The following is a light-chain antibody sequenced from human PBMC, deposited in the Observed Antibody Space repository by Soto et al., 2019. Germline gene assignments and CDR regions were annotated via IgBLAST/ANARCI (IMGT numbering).Light chain of an antibody. CDR2: GAS. CDR3: QRYGSSRPWT. CDR1: QSVTSNY. J-gene: IGKJ1*01. V-gene: IGKV3-20*01. Sequence: EIVLTQSPGTLSLSPGERATLSCRVSQSVTSNYIAWYQQKPGQAPRLLIYGASSRATGIPDRFSGSGSGTDFTLTISRLEPADFAVYYCQRYGSSRPWTFGQGTK.